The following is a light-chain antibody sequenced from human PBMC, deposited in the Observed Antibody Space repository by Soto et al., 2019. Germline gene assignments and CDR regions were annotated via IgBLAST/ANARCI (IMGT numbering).Light chain of an antibody. CDR3: RSYTTTSTLV. V-gene: IGLV2-14*01. CDR1: NRDVGSYNL. Sequence: QSVLTQPPSVSGSPGQSITISCTGTNRDVGSYNLVSWYQQRPGEAPKLIISEVRNRPSGISYRFTGSKSGNTASLTISGLQADDEADYYCRSYTTTSTLVFGGGTKVTVL. J-gene: IGLJ3*02. CDR2: EVR.